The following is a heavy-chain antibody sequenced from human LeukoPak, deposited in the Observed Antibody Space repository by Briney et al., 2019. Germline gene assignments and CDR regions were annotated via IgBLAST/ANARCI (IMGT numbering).Heavy chain of an antibody. Sequence: TSETLSLTCTVSGGSISSYYWSWIRQPAGKGLEWIGRIYTSGSTNYNPSLKSRVTMSVDTSKNQFSLKLSSVTAADTAVYYCASTVVTRIGYAFDIWGQGTMVTVSS. V-gene: IGHV4-4*07. CDR2: IYTSGST. CDR3: ASTVVTRIGYAFDI. J-gene: IGHJ3*02. CDR1: GGSISSYY. D-gene: IGHD2-15*01.